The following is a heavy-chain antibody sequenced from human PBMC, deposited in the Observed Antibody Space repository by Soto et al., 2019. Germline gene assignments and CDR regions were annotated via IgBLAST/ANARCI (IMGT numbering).Heavy chain of an antibody. J-gene: IGHJ4*02. D-gene: IGHD3-3*01. CDR3: ARRAVFGVVIPEIDY. V-gene: IGHV3-7*03. CDR1: GFTFSSYW. CDR2: IKQDGSEK. Sequence: PGGSLRLSCAASGFTFSSYWMSWVRQAPGKGLEWVANIKQDGSEKYYVDSVKGRFTISRDNAKNSLYLQMNSLRAEGTAVYYCARRAVFGVVIPEIDYWGQGTLVTVSS.